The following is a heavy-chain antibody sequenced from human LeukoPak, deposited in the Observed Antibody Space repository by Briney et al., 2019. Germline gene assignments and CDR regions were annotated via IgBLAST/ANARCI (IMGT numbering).Heavy chain of an antibody. J-gene: IGHJ4*02. Sequence: SETLSLTCTVSGGSMSPYHWGWIRQPPGKGLEWTGYIYYSGSTNYNPSLNSRVTISVDTSKNQFSLRLSSVTAADTAVYYCARLGDIAVAGHFDYWGQGTLVTVSS. CDR2: IYYSGST. CDR3: ARLGDIAVAGHFDY. D-gene: IGHD6-19*01. V-gene: IGHV4-59*08. CDR1: GGSMSPYH.